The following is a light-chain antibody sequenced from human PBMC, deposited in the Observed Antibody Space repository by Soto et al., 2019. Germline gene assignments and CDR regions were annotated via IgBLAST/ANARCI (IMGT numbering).Light chain of an antibody. CDR2: LGS. CDR3: MKTLQPQYT. CDR1: QSLLHTNAYKY. Sequence: DIVMTQSPLSLPVIPGEPASISCRSSQSLLHTNAYKYLDWYLQKPGQSPQPLFYLGSTRASGVPDRISASGSGTDFTLGISRVEAEDVGVYYGMKTLQPQYTVDQGTRMEIK. J-gene: IGKJ2*01. V-gene: IGKV2-28*01.